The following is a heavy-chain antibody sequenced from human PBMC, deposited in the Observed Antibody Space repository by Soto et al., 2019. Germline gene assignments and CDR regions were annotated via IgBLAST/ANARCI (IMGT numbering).Heavy chain of an antibody. CDR2: ISGSGGST. J-gene: IGHJ6*03. CDR3: AKEGAIASYYYMDV. V-gene: IGHV3-23*01. CDR1: GFTFSSYA. Sequence: GGSLRLSCAASGFTFSSYAMSGVRQAPGKGLEWVSAISGSGGSTYYADSVKGRFTISRDNSKNTLYLQMNSLRAEDTAVYYCAKEGAIASYYYMDVWGKGTTVTVSS. D-gene: IGHD2-21*01.